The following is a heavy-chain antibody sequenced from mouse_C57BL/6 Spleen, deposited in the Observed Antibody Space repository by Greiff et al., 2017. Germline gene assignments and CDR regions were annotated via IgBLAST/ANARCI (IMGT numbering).Heavy chain of an antibody. J-gene: IGHJ1*03. V-gene: IGHV5-16*01. CDR1: GFTFSDYY. CDR2: INYDGSST. Sequence: EVKLVESEGGLVQPGSSMKLSCTASGFTFSDYYMAWVRQVPEKGLEWVANINYDGSSTYYLDSLKSRFIISRDNAKNILYLQMSSLKSEDTATYYCARAIYYYGSSYWYCDVWGTGTTVTVSS. D-gene: IGHD1-1*01. CDR3: ARAIYYYGSSYWYCDV.